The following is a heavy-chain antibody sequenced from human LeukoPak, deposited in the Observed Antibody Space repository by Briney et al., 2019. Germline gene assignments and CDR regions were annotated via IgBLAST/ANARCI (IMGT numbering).Heavy chain of an antibody. J-gene: IGHJ4*02. V-gene: IGHV3-23*01. D-gene: IGHD6-19*01. Sequence: GGSLRLPCAASGFTFSSYAMSWVRQAPGKGLEWVSAISGSGGSTYYADSVKGRFTISRDNSKNTLYLQMNSLRAEDTAVYYCAKDSGHYSSGWYGYWGQGTLVTVSS. CDR1: GFTFSSYA. CDR2: ISGSGGST. CDR3: AKDSGHYSSGWYGY.